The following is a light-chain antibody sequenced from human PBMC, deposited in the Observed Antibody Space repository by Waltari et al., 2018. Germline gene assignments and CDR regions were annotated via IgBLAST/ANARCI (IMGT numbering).Light chain of an antibody. CDR2: EVS. Sequence: QSALTQPPSASGSPGQSVTISCTGTSRDVGAYNSASWYQQHPDKAPQLLIFEVSQRPSGVPDRFSGSKSGNTASLTVSGLQAEDEADYYCFSYAGSNNLVFGGGTKLTVL. J-gene: IGLJ2*01. V-gene: IGLV2-8*01. CDR1: SRDVGAYNS. CDR3: FSYAGSNNLV.